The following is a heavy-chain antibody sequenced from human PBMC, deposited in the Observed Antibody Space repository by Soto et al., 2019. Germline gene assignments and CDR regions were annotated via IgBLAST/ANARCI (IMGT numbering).Heavy chain of an antibody. CDR3: ARERTDATGVFGMDV. CDR1: GGSISSGDYY. Sequence: QVQLQESGPGLVKPSQTLSLTCTVSGGSISSGDYYWTWIRQHPGKGLEWIGYIYDSRSTYYNPSLKGRLTISGDTSKNQFSLKLSSVSAADTAVYYCARERTDATGVFGMDVWGQGTTVTVSS. CDR2: IYDSRST. V-gene: IGHV4-31*03. J-gene: IGHJ6*02. D-gene: IGHD2-15*01.